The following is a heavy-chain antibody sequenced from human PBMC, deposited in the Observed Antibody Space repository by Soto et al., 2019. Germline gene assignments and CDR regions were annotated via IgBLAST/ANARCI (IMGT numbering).Heavy chain of an antibody. CDR1: GYTFTSYG. CDR3: AREDCSGGSCYLFDY. CDR2: ISAYNGNT. V-gene: IGHV1-18*01. D-gene: IGHD2-15*01. J-gene: IGHJ4*02. Sequence: ASVKVSCKASGYTFTSYGISWVRQAPGQGLEWMGWISAYNGNTNYAQKLQGRVTMTTDTSTSTAYMELRSLRSDDTAVYCCAREDCSGGSCYLFDYWGQGTLVTVSS.